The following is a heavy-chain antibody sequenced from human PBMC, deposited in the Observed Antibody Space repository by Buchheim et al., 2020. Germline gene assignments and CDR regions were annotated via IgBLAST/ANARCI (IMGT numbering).Heavy chain of an antibody. V-gene: IGHV4-59*01. J-gene: IGHJ4*02. CDR3: ARGAYAEGFDY. D-gene: IGHD2-2*01. Sequence: QVQLQESGPGLVKPSETLSLTCTVSGGSISSYYWSWLRQPPGKGLEWIGYIYYSGSTNYNPSLKSRVTISVDTSKNQFSLKLSSVTAADTAVYYCARGAYAEGFDYWGQGTL. CDR1: GGSISSYY. CDR2: IYYSGST.